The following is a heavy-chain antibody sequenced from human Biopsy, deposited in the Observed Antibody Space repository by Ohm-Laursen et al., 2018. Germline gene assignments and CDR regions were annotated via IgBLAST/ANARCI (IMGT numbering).Heavy chain of an antibody. Sequence: TLSLTCTVSGGSFTGHYWTWIRQPPGKGLEWIGHISHTGYTSYKSSLKSRATISLDTSREHFSLRLTSLAAADTAVYYCARGSNEYGGLYFPHWGQGTLVTVSS. V-gene: IGHV4-59*11. CDR1: GGSFTGHY. CDR3: ARGSNEYGGLYFPH. D-gene: IGHD4-23*01. CDR2: ISHTGYT. J-gene: IGHJ1*01.